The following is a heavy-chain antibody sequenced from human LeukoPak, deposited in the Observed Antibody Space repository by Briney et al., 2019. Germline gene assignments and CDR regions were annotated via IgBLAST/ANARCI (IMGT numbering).Heavy chain of an antibody. CDR2: INHSGST. CDR1: GGSFSGYY. V-gene: IGHV4-34*01. CDR3: ARLRSTYWYFDL. J-gene: IGHJ2*01. D-gene: IGHD4-17*01. Sequence: SETLSLTCAVYGGSFSGYYWSWIRQPPGKGLEWIGEINHSGSTNYKPSLKSRVTMSVDTSKNQFSLKLSSVTAADTAVYYCARLRSTYWYFDLWGRGTLVTVSS.